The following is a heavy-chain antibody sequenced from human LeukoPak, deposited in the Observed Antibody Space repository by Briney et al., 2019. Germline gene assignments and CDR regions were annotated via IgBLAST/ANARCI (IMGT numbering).Heavy chain of an antibody. V-gene: IGHV3-7*04. J-gene: IGHJ5*02. Sequence: GGSLRLSCAADSGFPFNTYSGVRQTPGKGLEGVAKMKEDGSATYYVDSVKGRFTISRDNAKRALYLQMSSLKVEDTALYYCVKGGASHFDPWGQGTLVTVSS. CDR2: MKEDGSAT. D-gene: IGHD2/OR15-2a*01. CDR3: VKGGASHFDP. CDR1: GFPFNTYS.